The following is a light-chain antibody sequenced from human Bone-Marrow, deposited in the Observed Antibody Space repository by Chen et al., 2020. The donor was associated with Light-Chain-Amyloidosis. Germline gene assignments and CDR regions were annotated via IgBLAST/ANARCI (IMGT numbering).Light chain of an antibody. Sequence: QSALTQPASVSGSPGQSITISCTGTSSDVGGDSHVSWYQQHPDIAPKLMIYEVTNRPSWVPYPFSGSKSDNTSSLTISGLQTEDEADYFCSSYTITNTLVFGSGTRVTVL. J-gene: IGLJ1*01. CDR1: SSDVGGDSH. CDR3: SSYTITNTLV. V-gene: IGLV2-14*01. CDR2: EVT.